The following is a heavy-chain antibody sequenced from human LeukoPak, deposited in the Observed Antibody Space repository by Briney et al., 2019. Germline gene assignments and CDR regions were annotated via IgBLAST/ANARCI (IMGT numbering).Heavy chain of an antibody. CDR1: GVSISSYY. D-gene: IGHD3-22*01. V-gene: IGHV4-59*01. J-gene: IGHJ3*02. CDR3: ARGDRALYYYDSTTRGAFDI. CDR2: MYYSGST. Sequence: SETLSLTCTVSGVSISSYYWSWIRQPPGKGLEWIGYMYYSGSTNYNPSLRSRVTISVDTSKNQFSLKLSSVTAADTAVYYCARGDRALYYYDSTTRGAFDIWGQGTMVTVSS.